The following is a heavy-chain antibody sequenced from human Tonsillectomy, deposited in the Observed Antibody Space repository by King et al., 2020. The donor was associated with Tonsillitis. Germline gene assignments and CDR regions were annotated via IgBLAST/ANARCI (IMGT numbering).Heavy chain of an antibody. CDR3: AKDGRAWAGNPTAPFDY. Sequence: VQLVESGGGVVQPGRSLRLSCAASGFTFSAYGMHWVRQAPGKGLEWVAVTSYDGSNKYYADSVKGRFSISRDSSNNTLYLQMNSLRAEDTAVYYCAKDGRAWAGNPTAPFDYWGQGTQVTVSS. CDR1: GFTFSAYG. CDR2: TSYDGSNK. V-gene: IGHV3-30*18. J-gene: IGHJ4*02. D-gene: IGHD6-19*01.